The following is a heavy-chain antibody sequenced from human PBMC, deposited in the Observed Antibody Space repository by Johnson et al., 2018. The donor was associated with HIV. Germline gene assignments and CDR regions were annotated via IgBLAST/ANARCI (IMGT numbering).Heavy chain of an antibody. CDR1: GFTFDDYA. CDR2: ISWNRRTI. J-gene: IGHJ3*02. V-gene: IGHV3-9*01. CDR3: AKDSSFSYYYSDAFDI. Sequence: VQLVESGGGLVQPGRSLRLSCAASGFTFDDYAMHWVRQAPGKGLEWVSGISWNRRTIGYADSVKGRFTISRDNSKNTLYLQMNSLRAEDTAVYYCAKDSSFSYYYSDAFDIWGQGTMVTVSS. D-gene: IGHD3-10*01.